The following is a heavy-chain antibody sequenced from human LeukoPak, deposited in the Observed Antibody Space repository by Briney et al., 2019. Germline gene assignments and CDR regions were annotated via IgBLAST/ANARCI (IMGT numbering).Heavy chain of an antibody. CDR1: GFTFRSHA. D-gene: IGHD3-16*01. J-gene: IGHJ6*03. CDR3: ARDGSLSSYYMDV. CDR2: ITGSGGST. V-gene: IGHV3-23*01. Sequence: GGSLRLSCAASGFTFRSHAMSWVRQAPGKGLDYVSTITGSGGSTYYAKSVKGRFTVSRDNSENTLYLQMDSLRAEDTAVYYCARDGSLSSYYMDVWGKGTTVTVSS.